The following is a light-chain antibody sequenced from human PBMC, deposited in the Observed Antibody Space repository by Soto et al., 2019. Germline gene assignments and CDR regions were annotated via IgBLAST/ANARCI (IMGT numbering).Light chain of an antibody. CDR2: GAS. CDR3: QQYNNWPPIT. Sequence: EIVITESPTAVSVSPGERATLSCRASQSVSSNLAWYQQKPGQAPRLLIYGASTRATGIPARFSGSGSGTEFTLTISSLQSEDFAVYYCQQYNNWPPITFGQGTRLEI. J-gene: IGKJ5*01. CDR1: QSVSSN. V-gene: IGKV3-15*01.